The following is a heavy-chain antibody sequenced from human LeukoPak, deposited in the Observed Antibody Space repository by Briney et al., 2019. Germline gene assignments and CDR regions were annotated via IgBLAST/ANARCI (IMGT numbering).Heavy chain of an antibody. D-gene: IGHD4-17*01. J-gene: IGHJ5*02. CDR2: IIPFFGTT. CDR3: ARDADHGDYGRFVWFDP. V-gene: IGHV1-69*06. Sequence: SVKVSCKASGDTFSSYAISWVRQAPGQGLEWMGGIIPFFGTTNYALKFQGRLTITADKFTSTVYMELSSLRSEDTAVYYCARDADHGDYGRFVWFDPWGPGTLVTVSS. CDR1: GDTFSSYA.